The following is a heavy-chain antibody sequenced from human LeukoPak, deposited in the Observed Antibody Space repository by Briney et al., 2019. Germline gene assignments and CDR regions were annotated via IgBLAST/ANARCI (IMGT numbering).Heavy chain of an antibody. CDR3: TTEVDRLYRSSSGFDY. Sequence: GGSLRLSCAASGFTFSNAWMSWVRQAPGKGLEWVGRIKSKTDGGTTDNAAPVKGRFTISRDDSKNTLYLQMNSLKTEDTAVYYCTTEVDRLYRSSSGFDYWGQGTLVTVSS. CDR1: GFTFSNAW. J-gene: IGHJ4*02. CDR2: IKSKTDGGTT. D-gene: IGHD6-13*01. V-gene: IGHV3-15*01.